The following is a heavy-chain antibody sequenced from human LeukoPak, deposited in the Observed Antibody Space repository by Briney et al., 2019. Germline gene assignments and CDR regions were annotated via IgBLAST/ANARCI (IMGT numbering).Heavy chain of an antibody. Sequence: ASVKVSCKASGYTFTDYYMHWVRQAPGQGLEWMGWINPNNGGTNYAQKFQGRVTMTRDTPGSTAYIELRRLRSDDTAFYYCARIYDFWSGNYFDYWGQGTPVTVSS. J-gene: IGHJ4*02. CDR1: GYTFTDYY. CDR2: INPNNGGT. V-gene: IGHV1-2*02. CDR3: ARIYDFWSGNYFDY. D-gene: IGHD3-3*01.